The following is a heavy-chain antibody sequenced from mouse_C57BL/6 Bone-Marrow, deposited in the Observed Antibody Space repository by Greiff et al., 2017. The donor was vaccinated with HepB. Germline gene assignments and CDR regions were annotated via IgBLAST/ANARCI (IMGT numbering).Heavy chain of an antibody. Sequence: QVQLQQSGAELVRPGASVTLSCKASGYTFTDYEMHWVKQTPVHGLEWIGAIDPETGGTAYNQKFKGKAILTADKSSSTAYMELRSLTSEDSAVYYCTRTEDYYLFAYWGQGTLVTVSA. CDR2: IDPETGGT. V-gene: IGHV1-15*01. J-gene: IGHJ3*01. CDR3: TRTEDYYLFAY. CDR1: GYTFTDYE. D-gene: IGHD1-1*01.